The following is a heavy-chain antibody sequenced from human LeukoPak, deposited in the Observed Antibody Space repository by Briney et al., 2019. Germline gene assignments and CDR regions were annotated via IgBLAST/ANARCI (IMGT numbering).Heavy chain of an antibody. V-gene: IGHV3-23*01. CDR1: GFTFSSYG. J-gene: IGHJ4*02. D-gene: IGHD3-10*01. Sequence: PGGSLRLSCAASGFTFSSYGMSWVRQAPGKGLEWVSAISGSGGSTYYADSVKGRFTISRDNSRNTLYLQMNSLRAEDTAVYYCAKSRGAMVRGPPDYWGQGTLVTVSS. CDR3: AKSRGAMVRGPPDY. CDR2: ISGSGGST.